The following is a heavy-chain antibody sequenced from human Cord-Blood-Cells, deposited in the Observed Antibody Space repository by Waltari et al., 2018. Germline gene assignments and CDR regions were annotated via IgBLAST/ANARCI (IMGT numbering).Heavy chain of an antibody. CDR3: ATQGIAAAGYDY. CDR1: GYTLPALS. CDR2: FDPEDGET. J-gene: IGHJ4*02. D-gene: IGHD6-13*01. Sequence: QVQLVQSGAEVKTPGASVKVSCKVSGYTLPALSMPRVRQAPGKGPEWMGGFDPEDGETIYAQKFQGRVTMTEDTSTDTAYMELSSLRSEDTAVYYCATQGIAAAGYDYWGQGTLVTVSS. V-gene: IGHV1-24*01.